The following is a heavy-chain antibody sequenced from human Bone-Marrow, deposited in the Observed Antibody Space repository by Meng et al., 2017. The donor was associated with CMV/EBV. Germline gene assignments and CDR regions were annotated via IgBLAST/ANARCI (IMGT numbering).Heavy chain of an antibody. V-gene: IGHV4-31*03. Sequence: LRLSCTVSGGSITSGNYYWTWIRQHPGKGLEWIGFIYHGGSTDYNPSLKSRLTISVDTSKNQFSLKLSSVTAADKAVYYCARDRFSITGTTYLGFGMDVWGQGTTVTVAS. J-gene: IGHJ6*02. CDR3: ARDRFSITGTTYLGFGMDV. D-gene: IGHD1-7*01. CDR2: IYHGGST. CDR1: GGSITSGNYY.